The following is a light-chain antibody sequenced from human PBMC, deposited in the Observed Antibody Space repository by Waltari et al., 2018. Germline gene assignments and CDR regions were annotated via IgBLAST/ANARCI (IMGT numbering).Light chain of an antibody. Sequence: IQMTQYPSSLSASVGDSVTITCRASQGISNLLAWYQQKPGKAPKLLIYRASNLETGVPSRFSGSGSGTDFTLTISSLQPEDIATYYCQQHDNSPFTFGPGTKLDIK. J-gene: IGKJ3*01. CDR3: QQHDNSPFT. V-gene: IGKV1-33*01. CDR2: RAS. CDR1: QGISNL.